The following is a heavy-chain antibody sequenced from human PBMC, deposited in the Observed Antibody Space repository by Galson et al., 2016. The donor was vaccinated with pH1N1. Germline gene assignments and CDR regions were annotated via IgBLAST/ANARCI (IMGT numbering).Heavy chain of an antibody. CDR3: ARDQNWNLDY. Sequence: SVKVSCKASGYTFTTFGISWVRQAPGEGLEWLGWISTSKGNTKNAQRLLDRVTMTRDTSTSTVFMELTSLRSDDTAIYYCARDQNWNLDYWGQGTLVTVSS. D-gene: IGHD1-1*01. V-gene: IGHV1-18*01. J-gene: IGHJ4*02. CDR2: ISTSKGNT. CDR1: GYTFTTFG.